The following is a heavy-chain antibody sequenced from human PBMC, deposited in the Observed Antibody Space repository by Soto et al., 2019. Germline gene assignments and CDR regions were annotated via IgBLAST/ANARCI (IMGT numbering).Heavy chain of an antibody. V-gene: IGHV3-30*18. J-gene: IGHJ3*02. Sequence: VGSLRLSCAASGFTFSSYGMHWVRQAPGKGLEWVAVISYDGSNKYYADSVKGRFTISRDNSKNTLYLQMNSLRAEDTAVYYCAKQAAAAAFAIWGQGTMVTVS. CDR3: AKQAAAAAFAI. CDR1: GFTFSSYG. D-gene: IGHD6-13*01. CDR2: ISYDGSNK.